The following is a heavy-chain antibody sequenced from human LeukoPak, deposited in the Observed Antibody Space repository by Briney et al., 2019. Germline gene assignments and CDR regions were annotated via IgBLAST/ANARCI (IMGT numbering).Heavy chain of an antibody. CDR1: GGTFSSYA. J-gene: IGHJ5*02. D-gene: IGHD3-22*01. Sequence: GASVKVSCKASGGTFSSYAISWVRQAPGQGLEWMGGIIPIFGTANYAQKFQGRVTITADESTSTAYMELGSLRSEDTAVYHCATAYPTITMIGFDPWGQGTLVTVSS. CDR2: IIPIFGTA. V-gene: IGHV1-69*13. CDR3: ATAYPTITMIGFDP.